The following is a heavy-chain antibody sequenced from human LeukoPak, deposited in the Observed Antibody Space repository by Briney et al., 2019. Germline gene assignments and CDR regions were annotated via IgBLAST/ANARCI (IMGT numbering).Heavy chain of an antibody. D-gene: IGHD3-3*01. Sequence: PSETLSLTCAVSGYSISSGYYWGWIRQPPGKGLEWIGSIYHSDITYYNPSLKSRVTISVDTSKNQFSLKLSSVTAADTAVYYCARQNYDFWSGYSTNNRFDPWGQGTLVTVSS. V-gene: IGHV4-38-2*01. CDR2: IYHSDIT. CDR1: GYSISSGYY. J-gene: IGHJ5*02. CDR3: ARQNYDFWSGYSTNNRFDP.